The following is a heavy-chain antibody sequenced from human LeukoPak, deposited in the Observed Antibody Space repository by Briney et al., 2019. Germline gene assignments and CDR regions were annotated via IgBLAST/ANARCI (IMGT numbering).Heavy chain of an antibody. Sequence: ETLSLTCVVSGGSISSSAYHWGWVRQAPGKGLEWISTISGSGDSTHYAESVQGRFTIFRDNSKNMVFLQMNSLRAEDTALYYCTKVLWGLTLLSSDYWGQGTLVTVSS. CDR2: ISGSGDST. J-gene: IGHJ4*02. CDR3: TKVLWGLTLLSSDY. V-gene: IGHV3-23*01. CDR1: GGSISSSAYH. D-gene: IGHD2-21*01.